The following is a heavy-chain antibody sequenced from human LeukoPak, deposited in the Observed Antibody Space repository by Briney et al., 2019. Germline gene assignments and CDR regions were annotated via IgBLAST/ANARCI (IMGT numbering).Heavy chain of an antibody. CDR1: GGSFSGYY. V-gene: IGHV4-34*01. CDR3: ARGARVSIWFDP. Sequence: SETLSLTCAVYGGSFSGYYWSWIRQPPGKGLEWIGEINHSGSTNYNPSLKSRVTISVDTSKNQFSLKLSSVTAADTAVYYCARGARVSIWFDPWGQGTLVTVSS. D-gene: IGHD2-2*01. J-gene: IGHJ5*02. CDR2: INHSGST.